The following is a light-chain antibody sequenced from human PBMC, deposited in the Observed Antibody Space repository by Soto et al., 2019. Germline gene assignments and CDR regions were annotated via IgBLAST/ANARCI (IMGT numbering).Light chain of an antibody. J-gene: IGKJ1*01. Sequence: DIKLTQSASTLSASLGGSVTITCRASQNIDTSLAWYQHKPGKAPKLLMFDVPNLESGVPSRFSGSGSGTEFTLTISSVHSDDFATYYCQQYDYSRTFGQGTKVDIK. V-gene: IGKV1-5*01. CDR2: DVP. CDR3: QQYDYSRT. CDR1: QNIDTS.